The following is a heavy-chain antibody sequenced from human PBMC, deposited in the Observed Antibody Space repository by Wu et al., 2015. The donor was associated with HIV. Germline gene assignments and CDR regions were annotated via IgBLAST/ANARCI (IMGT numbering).Heavy chain of an antibody. Sequence: QVHLVQSGTEVKKPGASVKVFCKASGYTFSGYFIHWVRQAPGQGLEWMGWINPQSGGTNYAQTFQGRVTMTRDTSINTAYMEMSSLRYDDTAVYYCARDGLVAGAGTTGYCDVWGRGTLVTVSS. V-gene: IGHV1-2*02. D-gene: IGHD1-7*01. CDR1: GYTFSGYF. CDR3: ARDGLVAGAGTTGYCDV. J-gene: IGHJ2*01. CDR2: INPQSGGT.